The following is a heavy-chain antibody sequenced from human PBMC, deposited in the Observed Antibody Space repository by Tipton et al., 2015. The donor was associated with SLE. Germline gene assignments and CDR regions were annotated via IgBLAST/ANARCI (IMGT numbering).Heavy chain of an antibody. Sequence: GSLRLSCAASGFTFSNYGMSWVRQAPGKGLEWVSDFSDGGSSTYYADSVKGRFTISRDNSKNMLYLQMNSLRAEDTAVYHCARGVVGATKGYFDYWGQGTLVTVSS. V-gene: IGHV3-23*01. CDR2: FSDGGSST. CDR3: ARGVVGATKGYFDY. J-gene: IGHJ4*02. CDR1: GFTFSNYG. D-gene: IGHD1-26*01.